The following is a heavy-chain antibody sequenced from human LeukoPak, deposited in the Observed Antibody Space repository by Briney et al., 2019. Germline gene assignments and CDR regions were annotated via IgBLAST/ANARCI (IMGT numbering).Heavy chain of an antibody. CDR2: IYPNSGGT. Sequence: ASVTVSCTASGYTFSVHYMHWVRQAPGQGLEWMGWIYPNSGGTNYAQKFQGRVTMTRDTSISTAYMELRRLRYDDTAVYYCARVVGYGDYPFDNWGQGTLVTVSS. V-gene: IGHV1-2*02. D-gene: IGHD4-17*01. CDR1: GYTFSVHY. CDR3: ARVVGYGDYPFDN. J-gene: IGHJ4*02.